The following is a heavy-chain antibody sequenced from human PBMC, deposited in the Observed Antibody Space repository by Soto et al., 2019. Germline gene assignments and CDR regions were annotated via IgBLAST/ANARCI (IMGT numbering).Heavy chain of an antibody. Sequence: GGSLRLSCAASGFTFSSYAMSWVRQAPGKGLEWVSAISGSGGSTYYADSVKGRFTISRDNSKNTLYLQMNSLRAEDTAVYYCAKSKIPLPRYFDWFVFDYWGQGTLVTVSS. CDR3: AKSKIPLPRYFDWFVFDY. CDR2: ISGSGGST. V-gene: IGHV3-23*01. J-gene: IGHJ4*02. CDR1: GFTFSSYA. D-gene: IGHD3-9*01.